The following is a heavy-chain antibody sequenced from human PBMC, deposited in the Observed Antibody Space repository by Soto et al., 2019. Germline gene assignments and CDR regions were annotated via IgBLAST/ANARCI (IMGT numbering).Heavy chain of an antibody. V-gene: IGHV1-69*12. CDR1: GGTFSSYA. Sequence: QVQLVQSGAEVKKPGSSVKVSCKASGGTFSSYAISWVRQAPGQGLEWMGGIIPIFGTANYAQKFQGRVTMTADDSTSTAYMELSSLRSEDTAVYYCAGAGRGYCISTSCSIDYWGQGTLVTVSS. CDR2: IIPIFGTA. CDR3: AGAGRGYCISTSCSIDY. J-gene: IGHJ4*02. D-gene: IGHD2-2*01.